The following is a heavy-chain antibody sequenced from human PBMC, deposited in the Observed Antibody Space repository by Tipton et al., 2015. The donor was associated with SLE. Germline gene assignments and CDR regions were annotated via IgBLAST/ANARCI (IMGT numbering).Heavy chain of an antibody. CDR1: GGSISSDY. CDR3: ARGPYYYDSSRD. CDR2: IYYSGST. D-gene: IGHD3-22*01. V-gene: IGHV4-59*01. Sequence: TLSLTCIVSGGSISSDYWSWIRQPPGKGLEWIGYIYYSGSTNYNPSLKSRVTISVDTSTNQFSLKLSSVTAAGTAVYYCARGPYYYDSSRDWGQGTLVTVSS. J-gene: IGHJ3*01.